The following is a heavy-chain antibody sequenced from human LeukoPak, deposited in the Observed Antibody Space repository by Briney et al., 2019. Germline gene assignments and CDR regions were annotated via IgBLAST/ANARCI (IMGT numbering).Heavy chain of an antibody. V-gene: IGHV3-11*01. CDR3: ARGEKYYYDSSGADY. J-gene: IGHJ4*02. Sequence: GGSLRLSCAASGFTFSDYYMSWIREAPGKGLECVSYISSSGSTIYYADSVKGRFTISRDNAKNSLYLQMNSLRAEDTAVYYCARGEKYYYDSSGADYWGQGTLVTVSS. CDR1: GFTFSDYY. CDR2: ISSSGSTI. D-gene: IGHD3-22*01.